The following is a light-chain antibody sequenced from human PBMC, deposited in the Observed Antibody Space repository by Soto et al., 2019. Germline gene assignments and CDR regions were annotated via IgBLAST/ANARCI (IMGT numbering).Light chain of an antibody. CDR3: HQHGGSPET. J-gene: IGKJ1*01. CDR2: AAS. Sequence: IVMAQSPATLSVSPGERATLSCRAGQTIYSNVDWYQQKPGKAPRLLIYAASSMASGIPARFIGSGSGTEFTLTISRLEPDDFATYHCHQHGGSPETFGQGTKVDIK. CDR1: QTIYSN. V-gene: IGKV3D-15*02.